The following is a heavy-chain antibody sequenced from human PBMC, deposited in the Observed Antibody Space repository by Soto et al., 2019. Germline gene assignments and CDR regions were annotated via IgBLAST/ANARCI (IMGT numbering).Heavy chain of an antibody. J-gene: IGHJ4*02. Sequence: QVQRVQSGAEVKKPGSSVKVSCKASGGTFSSYAISWVRQAPGQGLEWMGGIIPIFGTSNYEQKFQGRVTITVDESTSTAYMELSSLRSQDTAVYYCARGGLEGYGSGSYSAYGGQGTLVTVSS. CDR2: IIPIFGTS. CDR3: ARGGLEGYGSGSYSAY. CDR1: GGTFSSYA. D-gene: IGHD3-10*01. V-gene: IGHV1-69*01.